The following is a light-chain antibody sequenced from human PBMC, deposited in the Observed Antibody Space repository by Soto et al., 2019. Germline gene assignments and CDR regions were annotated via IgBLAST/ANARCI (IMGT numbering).Light chain of an antibody. J-gene: IGKJ1*01. V-gene: IGKV2-28*01. CDR3: MQGTHWPWT. Sequence: DIVMTQSPLSLPVTPGEPASISCRSSQSLLHSDGYNYLDWYLQKPGQSPQLLIYLGSYRASGVPDRFSGRGSGTDFTLKISRVEAEDVGVYYCMQGTHWPWTFGQGTKVDIK. CDR2: LGS. CDR1: QSLLHSDGYNY.